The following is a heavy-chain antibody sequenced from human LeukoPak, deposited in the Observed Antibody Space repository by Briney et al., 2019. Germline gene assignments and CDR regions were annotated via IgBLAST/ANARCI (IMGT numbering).Heavy chain of an antibody. V-gene: IGHV3-23*01. D-gene: IGHD3-10*01. CDR2: ISGSGGST. CDR3: AKSDSYYYGSGSLTGNWFDP. J-gene: IGHJ5*02. Sequence: GGSLRLSCAASGFTFSSYAMSWVRRAPGKGLEWVSAISGSGGSTYYADSVKGRFTISRDNSKNTLYLQMNSLRAEDTAVYYCAKSDSYYYGSGSLTGNWFDPWGQGTLVTVSS. CDR1: GFTFSSYA.